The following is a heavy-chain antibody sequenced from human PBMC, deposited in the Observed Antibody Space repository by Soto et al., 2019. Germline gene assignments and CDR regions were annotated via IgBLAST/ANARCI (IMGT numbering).Heavy chain of an antibody. Sequence: QVQLVQSGAEVKKPGSSVKVSCKASGGTFSSYAISWVRQAPGQGLEWMGGIIPIFGTANYAQKFQGRVTITADKSTSTAYMELSSLRSEDTAVYYCASGFSSRSMITFGVRYWGQGTLVTVSS. V-gene: IGHV1-69*06. CDR2: IIPIFGTA. J-gene: IGHJ4*02. D-gene: IGHD3-16*01. CDR1: GGTFSSYA. CDR3: ASGFSSRSMITFGVRY.